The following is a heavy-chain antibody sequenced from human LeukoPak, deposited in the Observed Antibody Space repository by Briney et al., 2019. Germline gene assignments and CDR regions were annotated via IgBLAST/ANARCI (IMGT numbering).Heavy chain of an antibody. CDR1: GFTFSSYA. V-gene: IGHV3-30*04. J-gene: IGHJ6*02. Sequence: GGSLRLSCAASGFTFSSYAMHWVRQAPGKGLEWVAVISYDGSNKYYADSVKGRFTISSDNSKNTLYLQMNSLRAEDTAVYYCARVVGSGSYPPHYYYGMDVWGQGTTVTVSS. D-gene: IGHD3-10*01. CDR3: ARVVGSGSYPPHYYYGMDV. CDR2: ISYDGSNK.